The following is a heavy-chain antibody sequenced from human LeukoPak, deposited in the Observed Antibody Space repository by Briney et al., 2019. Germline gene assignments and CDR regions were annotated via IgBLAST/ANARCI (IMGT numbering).Heavy chain of an antibody. J-gene: IGHJ4*02. CDR2: VNSNGRSA. Sequence: GGSLRLSCAASGFNFDDYGMTWVRQIPGKGLEWVAGVNSNGRSAGYAASVRGRLTISRDNAKNSLYLEMGSLRLEDTAFYFCTRGYSTRHFPFDSWGQGTLVTVSS. V-gene: IGHV3-20*04. CDR1: GFNFDDYG. CDR3: TRGYSTRHFPFDS. D-gene: IGHD5-12*01.